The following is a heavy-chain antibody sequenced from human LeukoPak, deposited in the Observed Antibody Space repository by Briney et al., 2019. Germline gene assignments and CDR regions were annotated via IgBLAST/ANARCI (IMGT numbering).Heavy chain of an antibody. CDR3: ARETMYALDI. CDR1: GFTFKSYG. V-gene: IGHV3-33*01. J-gene: IGHJ3*02. D-gene: IGHD3-10*02. CDR2: MWYDGSYQ. Sequence: GGSLRLSRAASGFTFKSYGMQWVRQAPGKGLEWVAVMWYDGSYQSYADCLKGRFTISRDSFKNTLYLQMNSLRVEDTAVYYCARETMYALDIWGQGTMVTVSS.